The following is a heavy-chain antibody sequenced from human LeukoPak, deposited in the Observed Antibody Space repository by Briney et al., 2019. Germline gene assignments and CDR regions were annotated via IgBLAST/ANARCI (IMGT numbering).Heavy chain of an antibody. D-gene: IGHD3-22*01. J-gene: IGHJ3*02. CDR2: IYTSGST. CDR1: GVSISSGTYY. CDR3: ARIYDSSGFDAFDI. Sequence: SETLSLTCTASGVSISSGTYYWSWIRQPAGKGLEWIVRIYTSGSTNYNPSLKSRVTISVDTSKNQFSLRLNSVTAADTAVYYCARIYDSSGFDAFDIWGQGTMVTVSS. V-gene: IGHV4-61*02.